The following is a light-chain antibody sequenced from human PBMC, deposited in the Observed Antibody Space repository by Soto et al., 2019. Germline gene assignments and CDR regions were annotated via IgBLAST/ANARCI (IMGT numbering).Light chain of an antibody. CDR3: ISYAVTTSSV. V-gene: IGLV2-8*01. CDR2: EVD. Sequence: QSALTQPPSASGSPGQSVTISCTGTSSDVGGYNFVSWYQQHPGKAPKLMIYEVDKRPSGVPDRFSGSKSGNTASLTVSGLQAEDEADYYCISYAVTTSSVFGTGTKVTVL. CDR1: SSDVGGYNF. J-gene: IGLJ1*01.